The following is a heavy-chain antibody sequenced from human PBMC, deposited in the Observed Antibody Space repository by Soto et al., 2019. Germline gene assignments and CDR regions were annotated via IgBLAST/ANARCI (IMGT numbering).Heavy chain of an antibody. CDR3: ARVTQYYDILTGYGHYYGMDV. Sequence: PSETLSLTCTVSGGSINSGDYSWTWIRQPPGKGLEWIGEINHSGSTNYNPSLKSRVTISVDTSKNQFSLKLSSVTAADTAVYYCARVTQYYDILTGYGHYYGMDVWGQGTTVTVSS. CDR2: INHSGST. V-gene: IGHV4-30-2*01. CDR1: GGSINSGDYS. J-gene: IGHJ6*02. D-gene: IGHD3-9*01.